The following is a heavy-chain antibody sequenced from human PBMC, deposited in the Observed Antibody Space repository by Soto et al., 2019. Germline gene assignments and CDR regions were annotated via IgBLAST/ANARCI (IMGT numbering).Heavy chain of an antibody. V-gene: IGHV3-21*01. Sequence: EVQLVESGGGLVKPGGSLRLSCAASGFTFSSYSMNWVRQAPGKGLEWVSSISSSSSYIYYADSVKGRFTISRDNAKNSLYLKMNRLSAEDTAVYYCARASRNYFDYWGQGALVTVSS. CDR2: ISSSSSYI. J-gene: IGHJ4*02. CDR3: ARASRNYFDY. CDR1: GFTFSSYS.